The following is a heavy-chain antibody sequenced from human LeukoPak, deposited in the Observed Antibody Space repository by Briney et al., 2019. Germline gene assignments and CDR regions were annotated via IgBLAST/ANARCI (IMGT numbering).Heavy chain of an antibody. CDR1: GGSISSYY. J-gene: IGHJ5*02. CDR2: IYYSGST. D-gene: IGHD6-19*01. CDR3: ARVGNLAVAGTGGTWFDP. V-gene: IGHV4-59*01. Sequence: SSETLSLTCTVSGGSISSYYWSWIRQPPGKGLEWIGYIYYSGSTNYNPSLKSRVTISVDTSKNQFSLKLSSVTAADTAVYYCARVGNLAVAGTGGTWFDPWGQGTLVTVSS.